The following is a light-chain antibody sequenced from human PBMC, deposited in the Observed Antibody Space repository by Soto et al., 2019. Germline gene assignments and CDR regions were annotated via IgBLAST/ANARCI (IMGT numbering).Light chain of an antibody. CDR1: SSDVGAYNY. J-gene: IGLJ1*01. CDR2: EVH. V-gene: IGLV2-14*01. Sequence: QSALTQPASVSGSPGQSITISCTGSSSDVGAYNYVSWYLQHPGKAPKLLIYEVHYRPSGVSSRFSGSKSGNTASLTISGLQAADEADYYCASYLTTSPLEVFGTGTKVTVL. CDR3: ASYLTTSPLEV.